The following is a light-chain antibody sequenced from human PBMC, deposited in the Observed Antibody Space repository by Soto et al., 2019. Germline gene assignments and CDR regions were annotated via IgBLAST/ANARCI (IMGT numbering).Light chain of an antibody. Sequence: NFMLTQPHSVSESPGKTVTISCTRSSGSIGSSYVQWYQQRPGSSPTTVIFEDNQRPTGVPVRFSGSIDSSYNSASLVISGLRTEDEADYYCQSYDTSNPLVFGGGTKLTVL. CDR2: EDN. V-gene: IGLV6-57*01. CDR1: SGSIGSSY. CDR3: QSYDTSNPLV. J-gene: IGLJ3*02.